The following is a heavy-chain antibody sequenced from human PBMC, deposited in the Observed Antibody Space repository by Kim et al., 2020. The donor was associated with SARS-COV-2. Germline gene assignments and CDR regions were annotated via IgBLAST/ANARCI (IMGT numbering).Heavy chain of an antibody. J-gene: IGHJ5*02. CDR3: ARLNVGSPFDP. D-gene: IGHD6-13*01. Sequence: SETLSLTCTVSGGSISTYYWGWIRQPPGKGLEYIGCIYNDGSNYYNPSLKSRVTIYMDTSKNQFSLKLSSVTAADTAVYYCARLNVGSPFDPWGQGTLGTVSP. CDR1: GGSISTYY. CDR2: IYNDGSN. V-gene: IGHV4-39*01.